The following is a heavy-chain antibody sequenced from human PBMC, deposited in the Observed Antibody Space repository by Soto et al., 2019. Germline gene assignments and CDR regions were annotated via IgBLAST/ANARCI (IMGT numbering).Heavy chain of an antibody. Sequence: QVQLVQSGAEVKKPGASVKVSCKASGYTFTSYYIHWMRQAPGQGLEWMGIINPSGGSTSYAQKFQGRVTMTSDTSTSTVYMELSSLRSEDTAVYYCARDGHRGSYSNYFDYWGQETLVTVS. CDR1: GYTFTSYY. V-gene: IGHV1-46*01. CDR3: ARDGHRGSYSNYFDY. CDR2: INPSGGST. J-gene: IGHJ4*02. D-gene: IGHD1-26*01.